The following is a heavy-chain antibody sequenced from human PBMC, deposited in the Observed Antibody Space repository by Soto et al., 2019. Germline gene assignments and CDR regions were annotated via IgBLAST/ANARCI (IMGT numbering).Heavy chain of an antibody. J-gene: IGHJ4*02. CDR2: ISGTITDI. CDR1: GFTSITYR. Sequence: GGTLRLSCTASGFTSITYRMNWLRQSPGNGLEWVSSISGTITDIFFSDSLKGRFTIARDNANSALYLHMNNLRVEDSVVYFCVRASYYYDVREFFEFWGRGVPGRVAS. D-gene: IGHD3-16*01. CDR3: VRASYYYDVREFFEF. V-gene: IGHV3-21*03.